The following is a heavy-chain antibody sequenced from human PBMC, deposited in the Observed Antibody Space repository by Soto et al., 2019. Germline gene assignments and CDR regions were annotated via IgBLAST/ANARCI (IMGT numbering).Heavy chain of an antibody. J-gene: IGHJ4*01. CDR3: ARSPRSIAAGGIDF. V-gene: IGHV4-4*02. Sequence: QVRLQESGPGLVKPSGTLSLTCAVSGGSISSPNLWTWVRQPPGKGLEWIGEIYHIGGTTFNPSRKSRVTVSVDKSMNHCCLKRSSGTAADTAGYYCARSPRSIAAGGIDFWGQGILGTVSS. CDR2: IYHIGGT. D-gene: IGHD6-13*01. CDR1: GGSISSPNL.